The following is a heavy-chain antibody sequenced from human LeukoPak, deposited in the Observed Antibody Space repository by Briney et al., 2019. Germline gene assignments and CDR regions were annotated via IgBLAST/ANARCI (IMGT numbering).Heavy chain of an antibody. V-gene: IGHV4-59*12. Sequence: AETLSLTCTVSNGPINTYQWSWIRQPPGKGLEWIGNIHYSGSANYNPSLKSRVIISVDTSKNQFSLKLSPVTAADTAVYYCARGHDSSGYYFYWGQGTLVTVSS. J-gene: IGHJ4*02. CDR2: IHYSGSA. CDR1: NGPINTYQ. CDR3: ARGHDSSGYYFY. D-gene: IGHD3-22*01.